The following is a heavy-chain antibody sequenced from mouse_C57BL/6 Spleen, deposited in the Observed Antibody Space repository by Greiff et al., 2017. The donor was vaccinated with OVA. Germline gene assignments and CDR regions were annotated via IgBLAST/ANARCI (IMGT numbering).Heavy chain of an antibody. D-gene: IGHD1-1*01. Sequence: QVQLQQPGAELVKPGASVKLSCKASGYTITSYWMHWVKQRPGQGLEWIGMIHPNSGSTNYDEKFKSKATLTADKSSSTAYMQLSSLTSEDSAVYFCARSTTLVATDFDVWGTGTTVTVSS. J-gene: IGHJ1*03. V-gene: IGHV1-64*01. CDR3: ARSTTLVATDFDV. CDR1: GYTITSYW. CDR2: IHPNSGST.